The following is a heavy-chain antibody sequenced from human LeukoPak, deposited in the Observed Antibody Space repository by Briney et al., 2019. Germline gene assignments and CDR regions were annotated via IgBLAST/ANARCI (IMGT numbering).Heavy chain of an antibody. V-gene: IGHV3-43*01. CDR1: GFTFDDYT. D-gene: IGHD3-10*01. CDR3: SKDVSPIGAPGGFAFDY. Sequence: GGSLRLSCVASGFTFDDYTMHWVRQAPGKGLEWVSLINWDGGRTHYADSVKGRFTISRDNSKSSLYLQMNSLRTDDSGFYYCSKDVSPIGAPGGFAFDYWGQGGLVTVSS. CDR2: INWDGGRT. J-gene: IGHJ4*02.